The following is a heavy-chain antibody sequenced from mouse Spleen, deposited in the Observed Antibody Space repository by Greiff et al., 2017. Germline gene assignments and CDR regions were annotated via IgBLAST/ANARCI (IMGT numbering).Heavy chain of an antibody. Sequence: LQESGPGLVQPSQSLSITCTVSGFSLTSYGVHWVRQSPGKGLEWLGVIWAGGSTNYNSALMSRLSISKDNSKSQVFLKMNSLQTDDTAMYYCARSIHYYGTWYFDVWGAGTTVTVSS. J-gene: IGHJ1*01. V-gene: IGHV2-9*02. CDR3: ARSIHYYGTWYFDV. CDR1: GFSLTSYG. D-gene: IGHD1-2*01. CDR2: IWAGGST.